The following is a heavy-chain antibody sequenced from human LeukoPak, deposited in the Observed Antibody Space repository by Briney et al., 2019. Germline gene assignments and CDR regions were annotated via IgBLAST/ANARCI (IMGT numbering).Heavy chain of an antibody. D-gene: IGHD1-26*01. J-gene: IGHJ1*01. CDR2: ISYDGSNK. CDR3: ASQGDLKYFQH. Sequence: PGGSLRLSCAASGFTFSSYAMHWVRQAPGKGLEWVAVISYDGSNKYYADSVKGRFTISRDNSKNTLYLQMNSLRAEDTAVYYCASQGDLKYFQHWGQGTLVTVSS. CDR1: GFTFSSYA. V-gene: IGHV3-30*04.